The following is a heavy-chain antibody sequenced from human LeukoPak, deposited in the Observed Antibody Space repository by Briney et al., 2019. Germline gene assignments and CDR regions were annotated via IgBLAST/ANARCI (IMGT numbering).Heavy chain of an antibody. V-gene: IGHV1-18*01. CDR2: ISAYNGNT. CDR3: AMAPMPPYYYDSSGYYLEGG. J-gene: IGHJ4*02. Sequence: ASVKVSCKASGYTFTSYGISWVRQAPGQGLEWMGWISAYNGNTNYAQKLQGRVTMTTDTSTSTAYMELRSLRSDDTAVYYCAMAPMPPYYYDSSGYYLEGGWGQGTLVTVSS. CDR1: GYTFTSYG. D-gene: IGHD3-22*01.